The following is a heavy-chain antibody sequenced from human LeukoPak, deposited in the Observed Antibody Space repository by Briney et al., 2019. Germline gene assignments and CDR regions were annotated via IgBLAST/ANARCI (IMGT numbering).Heavy chain of an antibody. D-gene: IGHD6-19*01. CDR2: ISYDGSNK. Sequence: GGSLRLSCAASGFTFSSYAMHCVRQAPGKGLEWVAVISYDGSNKYYADSVKGRFTISRDNSKNTLYLQMNSLRAEDTAVYYCARDRAVALSLGFYYYYGMDVWGQGTTVTVSS. V-gene: IGHV3-30*04. J-gene: IGHJ6*02. CDR3: ARDRAVALSLGFYYYYGMDV. CDR1: GFTFSSYA.